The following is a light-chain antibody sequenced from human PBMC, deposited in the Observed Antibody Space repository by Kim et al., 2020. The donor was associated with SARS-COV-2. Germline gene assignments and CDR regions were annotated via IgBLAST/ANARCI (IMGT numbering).Light chain of an antibody. CDR1: ESISSS. V-gene: IGKV1-5*03. CDR3: QQYNTYSRT. J-gene: IGKJ4*02. Sequence: DIQMTQSPSTLSASVGDRVTITCRASESISSSLAWYQQRPGKAPRLLIYRASNLQSGVPSRFSAFGAGTDFTLTISSLQPDDFATYYCQQYNTYSRTFGRGTKVDIK. CDR2: RAS.